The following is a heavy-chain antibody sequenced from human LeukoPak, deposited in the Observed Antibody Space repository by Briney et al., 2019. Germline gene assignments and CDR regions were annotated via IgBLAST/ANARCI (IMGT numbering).Heavy chain of an antibody. Sequence: ASLKVSCKPSGYTFTSYDINSVRQATGQGLEWMGWMKTKSGNTGYAQKFRGRVTMTRNSSISTAYMELGSLRSEDTAVYYCAREAMVRGVIIKAFDYWGQGTLVTVSS. V-gene: IGHV1-8*01. CDR1: GYTFTSYD. CDR3: AREAMVRGVIIKAFDY. D-gene: IGHD3-10*01. J-gene: IGHJ4*02. CDR2: MKTKSGNT.